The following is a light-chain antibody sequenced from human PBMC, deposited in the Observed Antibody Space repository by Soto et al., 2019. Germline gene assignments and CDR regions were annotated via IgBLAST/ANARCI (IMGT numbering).Light chain of an antibody. CDR3: QQYNNYLWT. V-gene: IGKV1-5*01. J-gene: IGKJ1*01. Sequence: DIQMTQSPSTLSASVGDRVTITCRASQNINRWLAWYRQKPGKAPELLIYDASSLKDGVPSRFSGSGSGREFTFTISSLQPDDFATYFCQQYNNYLWTFGQGTKVEI. CDR2: DAS. CDR1: QNINRW.